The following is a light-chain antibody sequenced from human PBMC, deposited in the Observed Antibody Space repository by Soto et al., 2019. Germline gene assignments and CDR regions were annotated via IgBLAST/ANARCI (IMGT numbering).Light chain of an antibody. CDR1: QSISNY. J-gene: IGKJ2*01. CDR3: QQSYSSPHT. V-gene: IGKV1-39*01. Sequence: IQMTQSPSSLSVSVGDRVTITCRASQSISNYLNWYQQKPGKAPKLLISAASSLQSGVPSRFSGSGSGTDLTLTISSLQPEDFATYSCQQSYSSPHTFAQGTKLEIK. CDR2: AAS.